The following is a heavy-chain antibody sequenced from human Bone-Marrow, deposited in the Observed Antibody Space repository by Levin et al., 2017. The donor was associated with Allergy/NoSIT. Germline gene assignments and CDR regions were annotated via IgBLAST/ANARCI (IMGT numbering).Heavy chain of an antibody. J-gene: IGHJ6*02. CDR3: AKMGGYSSSWYYYYYGMDG. Sequence: GGSLRLSCAASGFTFSSYAMSWVRQAPGKGLEWVSAISGSGGSTYYADSVKGRFTISRDNSKNTLYLQMNSLRAEDTAVYYCAKMGGYSSSWYYYYYGMDGWGQGTTVTVSS. CDR1: GFTFSSYA. CDR2: ISGSGGST. V-gene: IGHV3-23*01. D-gene: IGHD6-13*01.